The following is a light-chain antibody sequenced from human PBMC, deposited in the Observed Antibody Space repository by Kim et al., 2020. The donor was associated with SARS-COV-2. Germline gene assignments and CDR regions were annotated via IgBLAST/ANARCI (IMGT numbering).Light chain of an antibody. J-gene: IGLJ2*01. CDR2: SNN. CDR1: SSNIGSNY. V-gene: IGLV1-47*02. Sequence: PGQRVTISCSGSSSNIGSNYVYRYQQLPGTAPKLLIYSNNQRPSGVPDRFSGSKSGTSASLAISGLRSEDEADYYCAAWDDSLSALFGGGTQLTVL. CDR3: AAWDDSLSAL.